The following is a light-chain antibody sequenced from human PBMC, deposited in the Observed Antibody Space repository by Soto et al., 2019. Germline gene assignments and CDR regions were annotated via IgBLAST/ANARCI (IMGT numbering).Light chain of an antibody. V-gene: IGKV1-5*01. J-gene: IGKJ5*01. CDR3: QQADTFPIT. CDR2: DAS. CDR1: QSVAGW. Sequence: DIQMTQSPSTLSASVGDTVTITCRASQSVAGWLAWYQQKPGKAPTLLIYDASALPRGVPSRFSGSGSGTEFTLTISSLQPEDSAIYYCQQADTFPITFGQGTRLEIK.